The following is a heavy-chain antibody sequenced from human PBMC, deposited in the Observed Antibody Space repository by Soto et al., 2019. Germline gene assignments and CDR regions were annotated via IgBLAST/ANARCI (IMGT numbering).Heavy chain of an antibody. V-gene: IGHV1-69*13. CDR3: ATDRPVAGYPGY. Sequence: ASVKVSCKASGGTFSTSAISWVRQAPGQGLEWMGGIMPIFRKPDYAQKFQGRVTVTADESTSTAYMELSSLGSEDTAVYYCATDRPVAGYPGYWGQGTLVTVSS. CDR2: IMPIFRKP. CDR1: GGTFSTSA. D-gene: IGHD6-19*01. J-gene: IGHJ4*02.